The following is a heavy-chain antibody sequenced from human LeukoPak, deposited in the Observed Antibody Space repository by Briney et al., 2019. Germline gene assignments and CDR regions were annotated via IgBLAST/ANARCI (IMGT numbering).Heavy chain of an antibody. Sequence: GGSLRLSCAASGFTFSSYGMHWVRQAPGKGLEWVAFIRYDGSNKYYADSVKGRFTISRDNSKNTLYLQMNSLRAEDTAAYYCAKDGSTIFGDAEYFQHWGQGTLVTVSS. CDR3: AKDGSTIFGDAEYFQH. CDR1: GFTFSSYG. D-gene: IGHD3-3*01. V-gene: IGHV3-30*02. CDR2: IRYDGSNK. J-gene: IGHJ1*01.